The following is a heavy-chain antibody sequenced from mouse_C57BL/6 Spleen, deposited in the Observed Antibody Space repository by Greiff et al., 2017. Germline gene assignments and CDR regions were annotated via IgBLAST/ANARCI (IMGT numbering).Heavy chain of an antibody. CDR3: ARRLGKYYYAMDD. CDR1: GYAFSSYW. CDR2: IYPGDGDT. J-gene: IGHJ4*01. V-gene: IGHV1-80*01. D-gene: IGHD4-1*01. Sequence: VQRVESGAELVKPGASVKISCKASGYAFSSYWLNWVKQRPGKGLEWIGQIYPGDGDTNYNGKFKGKATLTADKSSSTAYMQLSSLTSEDSAVYFCARRLGKYYYAMDDWGQGTSVTVSS.